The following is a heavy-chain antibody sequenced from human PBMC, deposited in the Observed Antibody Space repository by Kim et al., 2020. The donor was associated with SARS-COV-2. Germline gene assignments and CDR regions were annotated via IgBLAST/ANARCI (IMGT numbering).Heavy chain of an antibody. Sequence: GGSLRLSCAASGFTFDDYAMHWVRQAPGKGLEWVSLISGDGGSTYYADSVKGRFTISRDNSKNSLYLRMNSLRTEDTALYYCAKDKTGYSSSWEHDYWGQGTLVTVSS. CDR1: GFTFDDYA. D-gene: IGHD6-13*01. CDR3: AKDKTGYSSSWEHDY. CDR2: ISGDGGST. V-gene: IGHV3-43*02. J-gene: IGHJ4*02.